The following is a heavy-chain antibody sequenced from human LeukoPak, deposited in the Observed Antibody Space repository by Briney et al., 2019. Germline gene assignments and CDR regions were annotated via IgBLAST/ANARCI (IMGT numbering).Heavy chain of an antibody. CDR3: ARGGLYSSSSYFNYMDV. Sequence: RGSLRHSCAASGFTFSSHSMNWVRQAPGKGLEWVSSISSSSSHVYYADSVKGRFTISRDNAKNSLYLQMNSLRAEDTAVYYCARGGLYSSSSYFNYMDVWGQGTTVTVSS. D-gene: IGHD6-6*01. V-gene: IGHV3-21*01. CDR2: ISSSSSHV. J-gene: IGHJ6*03. CDR1: GFTFSSHS.